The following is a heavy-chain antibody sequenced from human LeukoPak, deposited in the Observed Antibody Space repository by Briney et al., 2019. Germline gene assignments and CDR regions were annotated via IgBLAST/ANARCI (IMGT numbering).Heavy chain of an antibody. CDR3: ASITLVARGNY. Sequence: GGSLRLSCAASGFTFSSYSMNWVRQAPGKGLEWVSSISSSSSYIYYADSVKGRSTISRDNAKNSLYLQMNSLRAEDTAVYYCASITLVARGNYWGQGTLVTVSS. CDR2: ISSSSSYI. V-gene: IGHV3-21*01. J-gene: IGHJ4*02. D-gene: IGHD4-23*01. CDR1: GFTFSSYS.